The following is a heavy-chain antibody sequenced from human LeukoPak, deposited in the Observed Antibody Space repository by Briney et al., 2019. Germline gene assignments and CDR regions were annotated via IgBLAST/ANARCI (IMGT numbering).Heavy chain of an antibody. Sequence: ASVKVSCKASGYTFTAYYIHWVRQAPGQGLEWMGWISAYNGNTNYAQKLQGRVTMTTDTSTSTAYMELRSLRSDDTAVYYCARDQYYYDSSGVYWGQGTLVTVSS. CDR1: GYTFTAYY. CDR2: ISAYNGNT. D-gene: IGHD3-22*01. CDR3: ARDQYYYDSSGVY. V-gene: IGHV1-18*04. J-gene: IGHJ4*02.